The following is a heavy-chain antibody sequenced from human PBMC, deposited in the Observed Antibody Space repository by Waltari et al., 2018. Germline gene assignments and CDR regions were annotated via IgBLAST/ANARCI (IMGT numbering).Heavy chain of an antibody. CDR3: VRFIRAGNWFDP. Sequence: EVQLVVSGGGWDQPGGSVGVSCAAASFAFRSVWMSWVRQAQGKGLEWVANIKQDGTEKYYVDSVKGRFTISRDNAKNSLYLQMDSLRGDDTAVYYCVRFIRAGNWFDPWGQGTLVTVSS. CDR1: SFAFRSVW. CDR2: IKQDGTEK. V-gene: IGHV3-7*01. J-gene: IGHJ5*02. D-gene: IGHD3-10*01.